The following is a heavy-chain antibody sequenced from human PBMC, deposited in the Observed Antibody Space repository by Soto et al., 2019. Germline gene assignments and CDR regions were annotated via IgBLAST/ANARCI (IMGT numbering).Heavy chain of an antibody. D-gene: IGHD3-22*01. J-gene: IGHJ5*02. Sequence: SETLSLTCTVSGGSISSYYWSWIRQPPGKGLEWIGYIYYSGSTNYNPSLKSRVTISVDTSKNQFSLKLSSVTAADTAVYYCARRQLDYDSSGYYYSWFDPWGQGTLVTVS. CDR1: GGSISSYY. V-gene: IGHV4-59*08. CDR2: IYYSGST. CDR3: ARRQLDYDSSGYYYSWFDP.